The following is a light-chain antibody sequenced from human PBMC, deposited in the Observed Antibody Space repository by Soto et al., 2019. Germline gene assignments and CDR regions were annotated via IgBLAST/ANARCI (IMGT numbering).Light chain of an antibody. CDR3: SSYTRHATYV. Sequence: QSALTQPAYVSGSPGQSITISCTGTSSDVGAYKYVSWFQQYPGKVPKLIIYEVNDRPSGVSNRFSASKSGNTASLTISGLQAEDEADYYCSSYTRHATYVFGTGTKLTVL. CDR1: SSDVGAYKY. J-gene: IGLJ1*01. CDR2: EVN. V-gene: IGLV2-14*03.